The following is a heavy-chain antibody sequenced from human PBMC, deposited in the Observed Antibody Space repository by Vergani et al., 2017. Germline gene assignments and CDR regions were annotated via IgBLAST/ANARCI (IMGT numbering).Heavy chain of an antibody. V-gene: IGHV1-69*06. Sequence: QVQLVQSGAEVKKPGSSVKVSCKASGYTFTGYYMHWVRQAPGQGLEWMGGIIPIFGTANYAQKFQGRVTITADKSTSTAYMELSSLRFEDTAVYYCAGDGTEGTGGFDYWGQGTLVTVSS. CDR3: AGDGTEGTGGFDY. J-gene: IGHJ4*02. D-gene: IGHD3/OR15-3a*01. CDR1: GYTFTGYY. CDR2: IIPIFGTA.